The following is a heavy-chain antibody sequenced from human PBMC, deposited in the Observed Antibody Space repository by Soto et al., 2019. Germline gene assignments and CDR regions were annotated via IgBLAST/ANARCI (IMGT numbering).Heavy chain of an antibody. CDR1: GGSISSGDYY. D-gene: IGHD2-2*01. Sequence: QVQLQESGPGLVKPSQTLSLTCTVSGGSISSGDYYWSWIRQPPGKGLEWIGYIYYSGSTYYNPSLKSRVTISVDTSKNQFSLKLSSVTAADTAVYYCAGVGAYCSSTSCPRNFDYWGQGTLVTVSS. J-gene: IGHJ4*02. V-gene: IGHV4-30-4*01. CDR3: AGVGAYCSSTSCPRNFDY. CDR2: IYYSGST.